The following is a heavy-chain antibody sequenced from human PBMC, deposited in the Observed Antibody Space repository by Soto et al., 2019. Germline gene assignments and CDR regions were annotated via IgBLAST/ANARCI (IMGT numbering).Heavy chain of an antibody. CDR2: ISAGGDGT. CDR3: ARHLGLAVAGTRGFDY. Sequence: GGSLRLSCAASGFTFSSYAMSWVRQAPGKGLEGVSAISAGGDGTYYTDSEKGRFSNSGDNSKNTPYLQRNSRRAEDTAVYFCARHLGLAVAGTRGFDYWGQGTVVTVSS. CDR1: GFTFSSYA. V-gene: IGHV3-23*01. J-gene: IGHJ4*02. D-gene: IGHD6-19*01.